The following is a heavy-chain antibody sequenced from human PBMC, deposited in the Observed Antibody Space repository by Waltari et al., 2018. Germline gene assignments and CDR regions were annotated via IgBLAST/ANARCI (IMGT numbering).Heavy chain of an antibody. J-gene: IGHJ4*02. Sequence: QLQLQECGPGLGKPAETLSLTCTGAGCSSSSSSYYRGWIRQPPGKGLEWIGSIYYSWRPYYNPSLKSRVTISVDTSKNQFSLKLSSVTAADPAVYYCARDRGSYYAYWGQGTLVTVSS. CDR3: ARDRGSYYAY. D-gene: IGHD1-26*01. CDR2: IYYSWRP. CDR1: GCSSSSSSYY. V-gene: IGHV4-39*07.